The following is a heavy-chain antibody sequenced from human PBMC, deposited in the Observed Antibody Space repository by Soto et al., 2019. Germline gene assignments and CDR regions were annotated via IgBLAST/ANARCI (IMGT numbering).Heavy chain of an antibody. V-gene: IGHV3-21*01. CDR1: GFTFRSYS. CDR2: ISSSSNYI. J-gene: IGHJ4*02. Sequence: DVQLVESGGGLVKPGGALRLSCAASGFTFRSYSMNWVRQAPGKGLEWVSSISSSSNYIYYADSVKGRFTISRDNAKNSLYLQMNSLRAEDTAVYYCARDISEGFYWGQGTLVTVSS. CDR3: ARDISEGFY. D-gene: IGHD3-3*02.